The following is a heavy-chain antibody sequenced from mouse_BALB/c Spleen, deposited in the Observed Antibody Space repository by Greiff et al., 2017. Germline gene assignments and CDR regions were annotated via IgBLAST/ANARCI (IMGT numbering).Heavy chain of an antibody. Sequence: VQLKQSGPGLVKPSQSLSLTCTVTGYSITSDYAWNWIRQFPGNKLEWMGYISYSGSTSYNPSLKSRISITRDTSKNQFFLQLNSVTTEDTATYYCARGDYGFAYWGQGTLVTVSA. CDR2: ISYSGST. CDR1: GYSITSDYA. V-gene: IGHV3-2*02. CDR3: ARGDYGFAY. J-gene: IGHJ3*01. D-gene: IGHD1-1*01.